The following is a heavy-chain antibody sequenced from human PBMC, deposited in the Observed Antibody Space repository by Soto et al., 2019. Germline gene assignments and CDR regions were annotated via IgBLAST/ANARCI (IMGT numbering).Heavy chain of an antibody. D-gene: IGHD5-12*01. CDR3: ATGAIVATIYYYYYGMDV. J-gene: IGHJ6*02. V-gene: IGHV1-69*02. CDR1: GGTFSSYT. CDR2: IIPILGIA. Sequence: QVQLVQSGAEVKKPGSSVKVSCKASGGTFSSYTISWVRQAPGQGLEWMGRIIPILGIANYAQKFQGRVTITADKTTSTAYMELSSLRSEDTAVYYCATGAIVATIYYYYYGMDVWGQGTTVTVSS.